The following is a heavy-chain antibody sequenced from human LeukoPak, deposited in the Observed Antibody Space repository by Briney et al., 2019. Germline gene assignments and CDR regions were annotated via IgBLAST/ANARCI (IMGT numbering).Heavy chain of an antibody. CDR3: ARDCNYYEPGGFDP. CDR1: GGSISSSSYY. V-gene: IGHV4-39*07. D-gene: IGHD3-22*01. CDR2: IYYSGST. Sequence: SETLSLTCTVSGGSISSSSYYWGWIRRPPGKGLEWIGSIYYSGSTYYNPSLKSRVTISVDTSKNQFSLKLRSVTAADTAIYYCARDCNYYEPGGFDPWGQGTLVTVSS. J-gene: IGHJ5*02.